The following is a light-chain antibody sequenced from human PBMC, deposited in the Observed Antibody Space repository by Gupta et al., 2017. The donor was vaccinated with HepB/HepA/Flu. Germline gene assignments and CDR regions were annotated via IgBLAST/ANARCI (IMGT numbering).Light chain of an antibody. J-gene: IGKJ1*01. CDR1: QSININ. CDR2: EIS. Sequence: EIALTQSPATLSLSPGERATLSCRASQSININLAWYQQKPGQAPSLVMYEISNRATGIPARFSGSGSGTDFALTISSLEPEDFAVYYCHQRSDWPWTFGQGTKSEMK. CDR3: HQRSDWPWT. V-gene: IGKV3-11*01.